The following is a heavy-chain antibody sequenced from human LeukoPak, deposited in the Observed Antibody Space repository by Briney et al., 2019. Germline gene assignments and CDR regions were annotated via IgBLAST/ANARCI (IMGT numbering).Heavy chain of an antibody. CDR1: GYTFTSYG. J-gene: IGHJ4*02. D-gene: IGHD2-21*02. CDR2: ISAYNGNT. Sequence: ASVKVSCKASGYTFTSYGISWVRQAPGQGLEWMGWISAYNGNTNYAQKLQGKVTMTTDTSTSTAYMELRSLRSDDTAVYYCARDRHLRLPLDYWGQGTLVTVSS. V-gene: IGHV1-18*01. CDR3: ARDRHLRLPLDY.